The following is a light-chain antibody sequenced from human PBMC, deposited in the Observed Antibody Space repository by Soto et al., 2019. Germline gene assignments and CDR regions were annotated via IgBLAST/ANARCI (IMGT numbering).Light chain of an antibody. J-gene: IGKJ1*01. CDR2: GAS. V-gene: IGKV3-20*01. CDR1: QSVTTY. Sequence: EIVLTQSPDTVSLSPGERATLSCRASQSVTTYLAWYQQKPGQAPRLLIYGASSRATGIPDRFSGSGSGTDFTLTISRLEPEDFAVYYCQQYGSSTWTFGQGTKVDIK. CDR3: QQYGSSTWT.